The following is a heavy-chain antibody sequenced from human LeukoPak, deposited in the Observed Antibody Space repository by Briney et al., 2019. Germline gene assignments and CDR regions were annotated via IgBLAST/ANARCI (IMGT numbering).Heavy chain of an antibody. CDR3: AKDGKNYFDY. CDR2: ISWNSGSI. V-gene: IGHV3-9*01. CDR1: GFTFDDYA. J-gene: IGHJ4*02. Sequence: GGSLRLSCAASGFTFDDYAMHWVRQAPGKGLEWVSGISWNSGSIGYADSVKGRFTISRDNSKNSLSLQMNSLRTEDTALYYCAKDGKNYFDYWGQGTLVTVSS.